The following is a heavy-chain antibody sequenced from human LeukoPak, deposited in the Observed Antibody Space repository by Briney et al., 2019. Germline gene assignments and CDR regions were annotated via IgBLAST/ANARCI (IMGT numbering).Heavy chain of an antibody. J-gene: IGHJ4*02. Sequence: GASVKVSCKASGYTFTGYYMHWVRQAPGQGLEWMGWINPNSGGTNYAQKFQGRVTMTRDTSISTAYMELSRLRSDDTAVYYCARDGPLSVQQWLVLGFDYWGQGTLVTVSS. CDR1: GYTFTGYY. CDR3: ARDGPLSVQQWLVLGFDY. CDR2: INPNSGGT. D-gene: IGHD6-19*01. V-gene: IGHV1-2*02.